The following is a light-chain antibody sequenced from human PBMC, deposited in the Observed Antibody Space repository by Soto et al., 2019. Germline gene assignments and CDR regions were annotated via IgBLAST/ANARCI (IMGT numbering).Light chain of an antibody. CDR2: KAS. CDR1: QSISSW. J-gene: IGKJ1*01. V-gene: IGKV1-5*03. CDR3: QQYHDNWT. Sequence: DIQMTQSPSTLSASVGDRVTITCRASQSISSWLAWYQQKPGKAPKLLIYKASTLQSGVPSRFSGSGSGTEFTLAISSLQPDDSATYYCQQYHDNWTFGNWNKVEIK.